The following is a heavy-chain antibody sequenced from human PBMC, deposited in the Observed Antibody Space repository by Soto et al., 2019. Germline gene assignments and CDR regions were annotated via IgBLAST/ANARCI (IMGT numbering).Heavy chain of an antibody. J-gene: IGHJ5*02. V-gene: IGHV3-74*01. CDR3: ARESGDWPLNWFDP. CDR2: ITSDGKSK. Sequence: GGSLRLSXAASGFNFSNHWMHWVRQRPAEGLVWVSRITSDGKSKAYAESVKGRFAISRDNAKNTLYLQMNGLTAEDTAVYYCARESGDWPLNWFDPWGQGTLVTVSS. D-gene: IGHD2-21*02. CDR1: GFNFSNHW.